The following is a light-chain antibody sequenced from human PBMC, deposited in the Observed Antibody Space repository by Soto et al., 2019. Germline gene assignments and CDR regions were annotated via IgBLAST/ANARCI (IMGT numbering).Light chain of an antibody. CDR3: GTWDSSLSAGM. CDR2: DNY. Sequence: QSALTQPPSVSAAPGQKVTISCSGSSSNIGNNYVSWYQQLPGTAPKLLIYDNYKRPSGIPDRFSGSKSGTSATLGITGLETGDEADYYCGTWDSSLSAGMFGGGTQLTVL. CDR1: SSNIGNNY. J-gene: IGLJ3*02. V-gene: IGLV1-51*01.